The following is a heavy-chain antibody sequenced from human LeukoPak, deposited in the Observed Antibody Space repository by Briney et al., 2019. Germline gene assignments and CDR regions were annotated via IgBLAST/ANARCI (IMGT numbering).Heavy chain of an antibody. J-gene: IGHJ6*02. CDR1: GFTFSSYA. D-gene: IGHD2-2*01. CDR3: ARDRVPSDIVVVPAKHYGMDV. CDR2: ISYDGSNK. V-gene: IGHV3-30-3*01. Sequence: GGSLRLSCAASGFTFSSYAMHWVRQAPGKGLEWVAVISYDGSNKYYADSVKGRFTTSRDNSKNTLYLQMNSLRAEDTAVYYCARDRVPSDIVVVPAKHYGMDVWGQGTTVTVSS.